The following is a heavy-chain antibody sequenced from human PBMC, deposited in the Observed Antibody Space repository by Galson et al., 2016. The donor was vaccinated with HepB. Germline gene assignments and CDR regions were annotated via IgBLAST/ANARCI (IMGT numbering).Heavy chain of an antibody. CDR1: GFTVSRNY. D-gene: IGHD1-1*01. CDR2: IYSGGNT. J-gene: IGHJ4*02. Sequence: SLRLSCAASGFTVSRNYMSWVRQAPGKGLECVSVIYSGGNTYYAASVKGRFTISSDNSKNAPYLQMNNLRAEDTAVYYCARKTDTTAPGDYWGQGTLVTVSS. CDR3: ARKTDTTAPGDY. V-gene: IGHV3-66*01.